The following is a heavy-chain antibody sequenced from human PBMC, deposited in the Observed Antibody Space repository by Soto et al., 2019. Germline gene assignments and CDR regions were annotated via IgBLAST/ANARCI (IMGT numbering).Heavy chain of an antibody. CDR1: GGTFSSYA. Sequence: SVKVSCKASGGTFSSYAINWVRQATGQGLEWMGGIIPIFGTANYAQKFQGRVTITADESTSTVYMELSSLRSEDTAVYYCARGSGGSSYYYYGMDVRGQGTTVTVSS. D-gene: IGHD2-15*01. V-gene: IGHV1-69*13. CDR2: IIPIFGTA. J-gene: IGHJ6*02. CDR3: ARGSGGSSYYYYGMDV.